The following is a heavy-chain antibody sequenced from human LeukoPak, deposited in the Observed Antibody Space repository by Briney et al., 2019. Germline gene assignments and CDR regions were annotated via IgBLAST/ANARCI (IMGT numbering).Heavy chain of an antibody. J-gene: IGHJ4*02. CDR2: FDPEDGET. D-gene: IGHD6-13*01. CDR3: ATSVSSAGPNFDY. V-gene: IGHV1-24*01. CDR1: GYTLTELS. Sequence: ASVKVSCKVSGYTLTELSMDCVRQAPGKGLEWMGGFDPEDGETIYAQKFQGRVTMTEDTSTDTAYMELSSLRSEDTAVYYCATSVSSAGPNFDYWGQGTLVTVSS.